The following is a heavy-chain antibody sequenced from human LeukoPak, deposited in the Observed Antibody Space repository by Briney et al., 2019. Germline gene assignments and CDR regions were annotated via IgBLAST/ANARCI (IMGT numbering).Heavy chain of an antibody. V-gene: IGHV1-18*01. D-gene: IGHD3-10*01. Sequence: GASVKVSCKASGYTFTNYGVSWVRQAPGQGLEWLGWISAYNDNTNYAQILQGRVTMTTDTSTSTAYMELRSLRSDDTAVYYCARDSGERGSGSYLIAYWGQGTLVTVSS. J-gene: IGHJ4*02. CDR3: ARDSGERGSGSYLIAY. CDR2: ISAYNDNT. CDR1: GYTFTNYG.